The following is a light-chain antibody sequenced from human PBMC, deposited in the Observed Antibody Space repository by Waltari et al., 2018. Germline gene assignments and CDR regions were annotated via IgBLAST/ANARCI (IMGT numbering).Light chain of an antibody. CDR2: TAS. Sequence: DIQMTQSPSSLSASAVDRVTITCRASQTINNYVNWYQQKPGKAPTLLIYTASTLQSGVPSRFSGSGGGTLFTLTISSLQPEDFATYFCHQTFSLPNSFGQGTKVDI. CDR3: HQTFSLPNS. CDR1: QTINNY. J-gene: IGKJ2*03. V-gene: IGKV1-39*01.